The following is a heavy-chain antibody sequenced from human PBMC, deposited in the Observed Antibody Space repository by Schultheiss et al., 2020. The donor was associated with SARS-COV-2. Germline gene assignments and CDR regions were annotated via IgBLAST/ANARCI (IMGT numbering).Heavy chain of an antibody. CDR2: ISSGGSTI. J-gene: IGHJ1*01. Sequence: GGSLRLSCAASGFTFSDHYMTWIRQAPGKGLEWVSYISSGGSTIYYADFVKGRFTISWDNAKDSLYLQMNSLRAADTAVYYCARSGRYFQHWAQGTLVTVSS. V-gene: IGHV3-11*04. CDR3: ARSGRYFQH. CDR1: GFTFSDHY. D-gene: IGHD1-1*01.